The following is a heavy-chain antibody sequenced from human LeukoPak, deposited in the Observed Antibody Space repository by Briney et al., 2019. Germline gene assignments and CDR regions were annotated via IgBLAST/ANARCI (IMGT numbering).Heavy chain of an antibody. CDR2: IYTSGST. V-gene: IGHV4-61*02. CDR3: ARRGYGGNNAFDI. Sequence: SSQTLSLTCTVSGGSISSGSYYWSWIRQPAGKGLEWIGRIYTSGSTNYNPSLKSRVTISVDTSKNQFSLKLSSVTAADTAVYYCARRGYGGNNAFDIWGQGTMVTVSS. D-gene: IGHD4-23*01. CDR1: GGSISSGSYY. J-gene: IGHJ3*02.